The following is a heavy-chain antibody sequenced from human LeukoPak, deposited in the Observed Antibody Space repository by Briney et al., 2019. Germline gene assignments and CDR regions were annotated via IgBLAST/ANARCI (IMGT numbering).Heavy chain of an antibody. CDR3: ARDNLAGRGYYYGMDV. V-gene: IGHV4-34*01. CDR1: GGSFSGYY. CDR2: INHSGST. J-gene: IGHJ6*02. Sequence: MASETLSLTCAVYGGSFSGYYWSWIPQPPGKGLEWIGEINHSGSTNYNPSLKSRVTISVDTSKNQFSLKLSSVTAADTAVYYCARDNLAGRGYYYGMDVWGQGTTVTVSS.